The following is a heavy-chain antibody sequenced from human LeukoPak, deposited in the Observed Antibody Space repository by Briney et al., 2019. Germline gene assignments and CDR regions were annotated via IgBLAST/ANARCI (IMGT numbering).Heavy chain of an antibody. CDR2: IYYSGST. D-gene: IGHD5-18*01. J-gene: IGHJ4*02. CDR3: ARDVGYSYGYPYYFDY. V-gene: IGHV4-31*11. CDR1: GGSFSGYY. Sequence: PSETLSLTCAVYGGSFSGYYWSWIRQHPGKGLEWIGYIYYSGSTYYNPSLKSRVTISVDTSKNQFSLKLSSVTAADTAVYYCARDVGYSYGYPYYFDYWGQGTLVAVSS.